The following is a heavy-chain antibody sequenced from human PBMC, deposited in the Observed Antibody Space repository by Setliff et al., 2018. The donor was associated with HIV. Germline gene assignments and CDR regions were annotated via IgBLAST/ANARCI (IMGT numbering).Heavy chain of an antibody. CDR2: IYYSGST. CDR3: ARGPYCSGGSCYSSLDY. J-gene: IGHJ4*02. V-gene: IGHV4-59*01. CDR1: GGSISSYY. Sequence: SETLSLTCTVSGGSISSYYWSWIRQPPGKGLEWIGYIYYSGSTNYNPSLKSRVTISADTSKNQFSLKLSSVTAADTAVYYCARGPYCSGGSCYSSLDYWGQGTLVTVSS. D-gene: IGHD2-15*01.